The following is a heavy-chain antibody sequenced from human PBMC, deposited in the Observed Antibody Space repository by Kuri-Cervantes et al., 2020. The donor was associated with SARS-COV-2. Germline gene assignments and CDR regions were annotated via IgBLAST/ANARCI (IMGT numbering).Heavy chain of an antibody. Sequence: GGSLRLSCAASGFTFSSYEMNWVRQAPGKGLEWVSYISSSGSTIYYADSVKGRFTLSRDNAKNMLFLQMNSLRAEDTAVYYCVRDGDHWNFDYWGQGTLDTVSS. CDR3: VRDGDHWNFDY. CDR2: ISSSGSTI. V-gene: IGHV3-48*03. J-gene: IGHJ4*02. CDR1: GFTFSSYE. D-gene: IGHD1-1*01.